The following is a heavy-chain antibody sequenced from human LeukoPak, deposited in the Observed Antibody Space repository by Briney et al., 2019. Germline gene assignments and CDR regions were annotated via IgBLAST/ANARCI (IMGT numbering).Heavy chain of an antibody. Sequence: SETLSLTCTVSGYSISSGYYWGWIRQPPGKGLEWIGSIYYSGSTYYNPSLKSRVTISVDTSKNQFSLKLSSVTAADTAVYYCARDSYYYDSSGYSSRRAFDIWGQGTMVTVSS. D-gene: IGHD3-22*01. J-gene: IGHJ3*02. CDR3: ARDSYYYDSSGYSSRRAFDI. CDR1: GYSISSGYY. CDR2: IYYSGST. V-gene: IGHV4-38-2*02.